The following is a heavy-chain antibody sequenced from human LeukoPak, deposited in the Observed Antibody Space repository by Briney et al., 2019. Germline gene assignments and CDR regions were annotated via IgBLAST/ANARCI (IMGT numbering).Heavy chain of an antibody. CDR1: GFTFSDYY. CDR3: ARGPTTIGGAGKGYFDY. J-gene: IGHJ4*02. Sequence: GGSLRLSCAASGFTFSDYYMSWIRQAPGKGLEWVSYISSSGSTIYYADSVKGRFTISRDNAERSVYLQLSSLRTDDTALYYCARGPTTIGGAGKGYFDYWGQEILVLVSP. V-gene: IGHV3-11*04. CDR2: ISSSGSTI. D-gene: IGHD6-13*01.